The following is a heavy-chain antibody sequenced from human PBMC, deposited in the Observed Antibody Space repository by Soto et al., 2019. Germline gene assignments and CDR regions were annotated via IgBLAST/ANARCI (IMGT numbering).Heavy chain of an antibody. CDR1: GGTFSSYA. V-gene: IGHV1-69*06. CDR3: ARGLLGGSSRNDYFDY. J-gene: IGHJ4*02. Sequence: GASVKVSCKASGGTFSSYAISWVRQAPGQGLEWMGGIIPIFGTANYAQKFQGRVTITADKSTSTAYMELSSLRSEDTAVYYCARGLLGGSSRNDYFDYWGQGTLVTVSS. CDR2: IIPIFGTA. D-gene: IGHD2-15*01.